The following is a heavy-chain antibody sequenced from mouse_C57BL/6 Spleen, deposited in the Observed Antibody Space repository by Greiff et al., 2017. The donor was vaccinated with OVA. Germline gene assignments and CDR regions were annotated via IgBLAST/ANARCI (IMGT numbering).Heavy chain of an antibody. J-gene: IGHJ2*01. CDR2: IRSKSNNYAT. Sequence: EVLLVESGGGLVQPKGSLKLSCAASGFSFNTYAMNWVRQAPGKGLEWVARIRSKSNNYATYYADSVKDRFTIYRDDSESMLYLQMNNLKTEDTAMYYCVRQDSSGYDYWGQGTTLTVSS. V-gene: IGHV10-1*01. D-gene: IGHD3-2*02. CDR3: VRQDSSGYDY. CDR1: GFSFNTYA.